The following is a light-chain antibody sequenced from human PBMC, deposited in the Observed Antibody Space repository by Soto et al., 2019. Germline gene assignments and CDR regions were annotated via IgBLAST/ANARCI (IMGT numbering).Light chain of an antibody. CDR2: KAS. J-gene: IGKJ4*01. V-gene: IGKV1-5*03. Sequence: DIQMTQSPSTLSGSVGDRVTITCRASQTISSWLAWYQQKPGKAPKLLIYKASSLESGVPSRFSGSGSGTEFTLTISSLQPDDFATYYCQQYNSYSPLTFAGGTKVDIK. CDR1: QTISSW. CDR3: QQYNSYSPLT.